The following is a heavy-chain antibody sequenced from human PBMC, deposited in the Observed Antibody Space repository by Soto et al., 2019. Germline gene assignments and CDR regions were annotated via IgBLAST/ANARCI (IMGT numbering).Heavy chain of an antibody. D-gene: IGHD4-4*01. CDR1: GGTFSSYA. J-gene: IGHJ6*03. Sequence: KISCKASGGTFSSYAISWVRQAPGQGLEWMGGIIPIFGTANYAQKFQGRVTITADESTSTAYMELSSLRSEDTAVYYCARTLYSNYYYYYMDVWGKGTTVTVSS. CDR2: IIPIFGTA. V-gene: IGHV1-69*01. CDR3: ARTLYSNYYYYYMDV.